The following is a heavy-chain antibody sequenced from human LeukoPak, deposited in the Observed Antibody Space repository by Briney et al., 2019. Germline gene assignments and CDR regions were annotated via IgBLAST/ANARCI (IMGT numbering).Heavy chain of an antibody. V-gene: IGHV3-30*04. D-gene: IGHD6-13*01. Sequence: GGSLRLSCAASGFTFSSYAMHWVRQAPGKGLEWVAVISYDGSDKYYADSVKGRFTISRDNSKNTLYLQMNSLSAEDTAVYYCARVSQGEASSWYHPLDYWGQGTLVTVSS. CDR1: GFTFSSYA. CDR2: ISYDGSDK. CDR3: ARVSQGEASSWYHPLDY. J-gene: IGHJ4*02.